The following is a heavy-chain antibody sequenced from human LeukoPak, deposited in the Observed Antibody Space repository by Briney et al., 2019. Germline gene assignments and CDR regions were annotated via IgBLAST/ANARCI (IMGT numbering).Heavy chain of an antibody. CDR1: GGSFSGYY. J-gene: IGHJ6*04. CDR3: ARGLYYCSSTSCKQKRSYYYGRDV. V-gene: IGHV4-34*01. CDR2: INHSGST. D-gene: IGHD2-2*01. Sequence: SETLSLTCAVYGGSFSGYYWSWIRQPPGKGLEWIGEINHSGSTNYNPSLKSRVTISVDTSKNQFSLKLSSVTAADTAVYYCARGLYYCSSTSCKQKRSYYYGRDVGGKGTTVPVSS.